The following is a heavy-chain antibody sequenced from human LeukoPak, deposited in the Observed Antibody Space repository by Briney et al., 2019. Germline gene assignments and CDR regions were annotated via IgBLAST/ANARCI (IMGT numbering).Heavy chain of an antibody. V-gene: IGHV3-11*01. D-gene: IGHD3-3*01. CDR1: GFTFSDNY. J-gene: IGHJ4*02. Sequence: GGSLRLSCAASGFTFSDNYMTWVRQAPGKGLEWLSYISGNGGVIQYADSVKGRFTISRDNAKNSLYLQMNSPRAEDTAVYYCARAKTYYDFWSGYYAFDYWGQGTLVTVSS. CDR2: ISGNGGVI. CDR3: ARAKTYYDFWSGYYAFDY.